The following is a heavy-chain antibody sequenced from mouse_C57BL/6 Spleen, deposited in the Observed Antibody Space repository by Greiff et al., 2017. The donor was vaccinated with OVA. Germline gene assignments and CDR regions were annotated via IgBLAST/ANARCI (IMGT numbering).Heavy chain of an antibody. CDR2: INYDGSST. CDR1: GFTFSDYY. Sequence: EVKLMESEGGLVQPGSSMKLSCTASGFTFSDYYMAWVRQVPEKGLEWVANINYDGSSTYYLDSLKSRFIISRDNAKNILYLQLSSLKSEDTATYYCARATGDYFDYWGQGTTLTVSS. J-gene: IGHJ2*01. D-gene: IGHD1-1*01. V-gene: IGHV5-16*01. CDR3: ARATGDYFDY.